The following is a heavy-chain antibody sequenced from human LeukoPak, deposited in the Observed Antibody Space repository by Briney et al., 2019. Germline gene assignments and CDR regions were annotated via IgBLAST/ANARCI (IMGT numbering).Heavy chain of an antibody. CDR2: IYYSGST. CDR3: ARVNVRGYYAY. V-gene: IGHV4-59*07. J-gene: IGHJ4*02. Sequence: SDTLSLTCTVSGGSISSYYWSWIRQPPGKGLQWIGYIYYSGSTNYNPSLKSRVTISVDTSKNQFSLKLSSVTAADTAVYYCARVNVRGYYAYWGQGTLVTVSS. CDR1: GGSISSYY. D-gene: IGHD3-22*01.